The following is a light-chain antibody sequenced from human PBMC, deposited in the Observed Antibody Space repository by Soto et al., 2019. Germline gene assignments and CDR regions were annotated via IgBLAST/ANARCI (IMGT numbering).Light chain of an antibody. V-gene: IGKV3-20*01. Sequence: ELVLTQSPGTLSLSPGERATLSCRASQSVSSSHLAWYQQKPGQAPGLLIYDASTRATGIPDRFSGSGSGTDFTLTISRLEPEDFAVYYCQQYDNSPGTFGGGTKVDIK. CDR2: DAS. CDR1: QSVSSSH. CDR3: QQYDNSPGT. J-gene: IGKJ4*01.